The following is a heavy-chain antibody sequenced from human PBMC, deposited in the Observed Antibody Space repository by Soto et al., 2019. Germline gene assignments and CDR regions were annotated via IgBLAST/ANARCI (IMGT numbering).Heavy chain of an antibody. Sequence: GGSLRLSCAASGFTFSSYSMNWVRQAPGKGLEWVSSISSSSYIYYADLVKGRFTISRDNAKNSLYLQMNSLRAEDTAVYYCARDYRSTMVRGVHAAFDIWGQGTMVTVSS. J-gene: IGHJ3*02. CDR1: GFTFSSYS. V-gene: IGHV3-21*01. D-gene: IGHD3-10*01. CDR3: ARDYRSTMVRGVHAAFDI. CDR2: ISSSSYI.